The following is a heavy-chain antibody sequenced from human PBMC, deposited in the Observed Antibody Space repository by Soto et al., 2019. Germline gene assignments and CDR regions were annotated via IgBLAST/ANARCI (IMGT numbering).Heavy chain of an antibody. J-gene: IGHJ4*02. CDR3: AKDLNYYGSGGRPFDY. V-gene: IGHV3-23*01. D-gene: IGHD3-10*01. Sequence: PGGSLRLSCAASGFTFSSYAMSWVRQAPGKGLEWVSAISGSGGSTYYADSVKGRFTISRDNSKNTLYLQMNSLRAEDTAVYYCAKDLNYYGSGGRPFDYWGQGTLVTVSS. CDR2: ISGSGGST. CDR1: GFTFSSYA.